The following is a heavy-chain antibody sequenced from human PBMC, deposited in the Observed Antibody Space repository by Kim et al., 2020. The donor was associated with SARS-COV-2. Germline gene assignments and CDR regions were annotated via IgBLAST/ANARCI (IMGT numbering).Heavy chain of an antibody. Sequence: SETLSLTCTVSGGSISSYYWSWIRQPPGKGLEWIGVIYYSGTTNYNPSLVSRVTMSVDTSKNQLSLRMRSVTAADTAVYYCARQYSGSYHAIFDYWGQGT. CDR2: IYYSGTT. CDR3: ARQYSGSYHAIFDY. CDR1: GGSISSYY. V-gene: IGHV4-59*01. J-gene: IGHJ4*02. D-gene: IGHD1-26*01.